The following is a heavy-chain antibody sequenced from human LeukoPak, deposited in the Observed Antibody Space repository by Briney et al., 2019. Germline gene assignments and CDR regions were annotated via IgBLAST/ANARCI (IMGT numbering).Heavy chain of an antibody. Sequence: PSETLSLTCTVSGGSISSGDYYWSWIRQHPGKGLEWIGYIYYSGSTYYNPSLKSRVTISVDTSKNQFSLKLSSVTAADTAVYYCARVPRREAFDIWGQGTMVTVSS. J-gene: IGHJ3*02. V-gene: IGHV4-31*03. CDR1: GGSISSGDYY. D-gene: IGHD1-14*01. CDR3: ARVPRREAFDI. CDR2: IYYSGST.